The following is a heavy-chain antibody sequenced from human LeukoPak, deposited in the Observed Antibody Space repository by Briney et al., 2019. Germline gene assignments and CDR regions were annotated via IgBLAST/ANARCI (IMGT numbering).Heavy chain of an antibody. Sequence: SVKVSCKASGGTFSSYAISWVRQATGQGLEWMGGIIPIFGTANYAQKFQGRVTITADESTSTAYMELSSLRSEDTAVYYCARKYSNNWYFDYWGQGTLVTVSS. J-gene: IGHJ4*02. CDR2: IIPIFGTA. V-gene: IGHV1-69*13. CDR1: GGTFSSYA. CDR3: ARKYSNNWYFDY. D-gene: IGHD6-13*01.